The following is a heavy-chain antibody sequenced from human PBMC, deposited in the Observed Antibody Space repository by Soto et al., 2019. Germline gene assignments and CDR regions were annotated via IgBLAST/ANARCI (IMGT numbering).Heavy chain of an antibody. CDR1: GFTFSTYA. CDR2: ISYDGSYK. Sequence: QVQLVESGGGVVQPGGSLRLSCAASGFTFSTYAMHWVRQAPGKGLDWVAVISYDGSYKYYADSVKGRFTISRDNSKNTLYLQMNSLRADDTAVYYCARGPAQWLAVLPPEEYWGQGTLVSVSS. V-gene: IGHV3-30-3*01. D-gene: IGHD6-19*01. CDR3: ARGPAQWLAVLPPEEY. J-gene: IGHJ4*02.